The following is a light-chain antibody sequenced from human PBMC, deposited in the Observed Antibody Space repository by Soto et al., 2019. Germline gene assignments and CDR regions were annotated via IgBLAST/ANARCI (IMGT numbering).Light chain of an antibody. Sequence: EXVLTQSPGTLSLSPGDRATLSCRASQSVSRGSLAWYQQNLGQAPRLLIYGVSTRAAGIPDRVSGSGFGTDFTLTINRLEPEDFAVYYCHHYGSSLTFGQGTRLEIK. V-gene: IGKV3-20*01. CDR3: HHYGSSLT. J-gene: IGKJ5*01. CDR1: QSVSRGS. CDR2: GVS.